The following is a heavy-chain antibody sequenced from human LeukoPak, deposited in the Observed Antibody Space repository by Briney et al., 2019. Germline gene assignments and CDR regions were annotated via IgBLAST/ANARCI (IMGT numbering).Heavy chain of an antibody. CDR3: AKGGYSSGWYGDH. J-gene: IGHJ4*02. V-gene: IGHV3-9*01. Sequence: GGSLTLSCAASGFTFDDYGMHWVRQAPGKGLEWVSGISWNSGTVVYADSVRGRFTISRDNATNSVYLQMNSLKAEDTALYYCAKGGYSSGWYGDHWGQGTLVTVSS. CDR2: ISWNSGTV. D-gene: IGHD6-19*01. CDR1: GFTFDDYG.